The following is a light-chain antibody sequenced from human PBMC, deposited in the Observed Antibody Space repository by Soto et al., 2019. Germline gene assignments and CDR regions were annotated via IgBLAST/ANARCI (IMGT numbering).Light chain of an antibody. V-gene: IGLV2-18*02. CDR2: EVS. CDR3: SSYISSRTPVL. Sequence: QSALTQPPSVSGSPGQSVTISCTGASSDVGSYDRVSWYQQPPGTAPKLMIYEVSNRPSGVPDRFSGSKSGNSASLTICGLQAEDEADYYCSSYISSRTPVLFGGGTKLTVL. J-gene: IGLJ2*01. CDR1: SSDVGSYDR.